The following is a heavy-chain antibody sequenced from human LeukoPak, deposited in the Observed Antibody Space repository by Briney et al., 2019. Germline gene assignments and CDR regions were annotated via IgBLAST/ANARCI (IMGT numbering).Heavy chain of an antibody. CDR3: ANAHYYENSRPVDS. J-gene: IGHJ4*02. D-gene: IGHD3-22*01. V-gene: IGHV3-23*01. CDR2: VTRDGGTT. CDR1: GFTFSSYA. Sequence: GRSLRLSCAASGFTFSSYAMSWVRQAPGKGLQWVSTVTRDGGTTYYADSVKGRFTIPRDNSKNTLYLQMNSLRDEETAVYYCANAHYYENSRPVDSWGQGTLVTVSS.